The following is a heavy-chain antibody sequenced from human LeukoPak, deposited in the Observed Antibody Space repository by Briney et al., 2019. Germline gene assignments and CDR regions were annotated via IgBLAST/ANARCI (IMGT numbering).Heavy chain of an antibody. Sequence: ASVTVSFTASGYTFTTYGITWVRQAPGQGLEWMGWVSAYSGDTDYAQSPQGRVTMTTDTSTSTAYMELTSLRSDDTAVYYCARVWYDSGNHLYFYYGLDVWGQGTTVTVSS. J-gene: IGHJ6*02. CDR3: ARVWYDSGNHLYFYYGLDV. CDR2: VSAYSGDT. D-gene: IGHD6-19*01. V-gene: IGHV1-18*01. CDR1: GYTFTTYG.